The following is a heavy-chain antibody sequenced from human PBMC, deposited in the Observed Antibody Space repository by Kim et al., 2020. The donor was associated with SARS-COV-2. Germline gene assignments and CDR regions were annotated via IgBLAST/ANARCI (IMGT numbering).Heavy chain of an antibody. CDR2: IIPILGIA. Sequence: SVKVSCKASGGTFSSYAISWVRQAPGQGLEWMGRIIPILGIANYAHKFQGRVTITADKSTSTAYMELSSLRSEDTAVYYFARENGSGSYRYYYYGMDVW. CDR3: ARENGSGSYRYYYYGMDV. CDR1: GGTFSSYA. V-gene: IGHV1-69*04. J-gene: IGHJ6*01. D-gene: IGHD3-10*01.